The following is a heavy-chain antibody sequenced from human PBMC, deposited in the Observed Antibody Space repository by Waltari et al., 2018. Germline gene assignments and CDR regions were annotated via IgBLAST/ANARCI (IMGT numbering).Heavy chain of an antibody. V-gene: IGHV4-59*11. CDR3: ATGTTGTTGDFDY. Sequence: QVQLQESGPGLVKPSETPSLTCTVSGGSISSHYWSWIRQPPGKGLEWIGYIYYSGSTHYNPALKSRVTISVGTAKNQFSLKLSSVTAADTAVYYCATGTTGTTGDFDYWGQGTLVTVSS. J-gene: IGHJ4*02. D-gene: IGHD1-1*01. CDR2: IYYSGST. CDR1: GGSISSHY.